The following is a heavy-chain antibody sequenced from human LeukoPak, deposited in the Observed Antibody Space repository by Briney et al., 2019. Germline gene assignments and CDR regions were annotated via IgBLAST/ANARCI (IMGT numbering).Heavy chain of an antibody. CDR2: MNPKSVNT. Sequence: GASGKVSCRASGYTFTSYDINWGRQATGQGLEWMGWMNPKSVNTGYAQKFQGRVTMPRNTSTSTAYMELSSLRSEATAVYYCASGRVRVPDYWGQGTLVNVSS. CDR3: ASGRVRVPDY. V-gene: IGHV1-8*01. J-gene: IGHJ4*02. CDR1: GYTFTSYD. D-gene: IGHD2-21*01.